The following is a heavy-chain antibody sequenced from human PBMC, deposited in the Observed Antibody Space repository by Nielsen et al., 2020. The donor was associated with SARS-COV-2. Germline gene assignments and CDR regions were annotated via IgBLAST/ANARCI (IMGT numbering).Heavy chain of an antibody. V-gene: IGHV3-21*01. D-gene: IGHD3-10*01. Sequence: GESLKISCVASGFTFSHYAIHWVRQAPGKGLEWVAAIDGTSSYIYYADAVKGRLTISRDNAKNSLFLQMDSLRAEDTAVYYCARRWYGSGSDREAFDIWGRGTMVTISS. CDR2: IDGTSSYI. J-gene: IGHJ3*02. CDR3: ARRWYGSGSDREAFDI. CDR1: GFTFSHYA.